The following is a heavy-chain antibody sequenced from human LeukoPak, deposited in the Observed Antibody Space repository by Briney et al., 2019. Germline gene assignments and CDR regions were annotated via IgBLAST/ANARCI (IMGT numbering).Heavy chain of an antibody. CDR1: GFTFSSYA. V-gene: IGHV3-23*01. Sequence: GGSLRLSCAASGFTFSSYAMSWVRQAPGKGLEWVSATSGSWGSTYYADSVQGRFTISRDNAKNSLFLQMNSLRAEDMAIYYCARERCTGGSCYANYDYWGQGTVVIVSS. J-gene: IGHJ4*02. CDR3: ARERCTGGSCYANYDY. CDR2: TSGSWGST. D-gene: IGHD2-15*01.